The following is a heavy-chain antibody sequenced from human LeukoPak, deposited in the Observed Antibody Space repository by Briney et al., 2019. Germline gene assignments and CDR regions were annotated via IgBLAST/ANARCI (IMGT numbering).Heavy chain of an antibody. CDR3: ARVPYYYDSSGYYSSGYYYYYMDV. CDR1: GFTFSDYY. CDR2: ISSSGSTI. J-gene: IGHJ6*03. Sequence: GGSLRLSCAASGFTFSDYYMSWICQAPGKGLEWVSYISSSGSTIYYADSVKGRFTISRDNAKNSLYPQMNSLRAEDTAVYYCARVPYYYDSSGYYSSGYYYYYMDVWGKGTTVTISS. V-gene: IGHV3-11*01. D-gene: IGHD3-22*01.